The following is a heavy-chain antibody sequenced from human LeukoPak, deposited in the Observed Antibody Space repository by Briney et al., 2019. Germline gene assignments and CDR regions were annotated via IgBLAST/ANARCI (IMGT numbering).Heavy chain of an antibody. CDR1: GFTFSSYS. D-gene: IGHD3-10*01. CDR3: ARDFYYGSGSGV. J-gene: IGHJ6*02. V-gene: IGHV3-21*01. Sequence: PGGSLRLSCAPSGFTFSSYSMNWVGQAPGKGLEGVSSISSSSSYIYYADSGKGRFAISRDNAQNSLFLQMNSLRAEDTAVYYCARDFYYGSGSGVWGQGTTVTVSS. CDR2: ISSSSSYI.